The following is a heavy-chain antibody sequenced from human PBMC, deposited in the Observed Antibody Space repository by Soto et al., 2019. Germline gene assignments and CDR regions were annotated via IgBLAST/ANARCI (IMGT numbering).Heavy chain of an antibody. J-gene: IGHJ6*02. CDR1: GGTFSSYA. CDR2: IIPIFGTA. Sequence: ASVKVSCKASGGTFSSYAISWVRQAPGQGLEWMGGIIPIFGTANYAQKFQGRVTITADESTSTAYMELSSLRSEDTAVYYCATYMSSSSSVTGGLGYYYGMDVWGQGTTVTVSS. CDR3: ATYMSSSSSVTGGLGYYYGMDV. D-gene: IGHD6-6*01. V-gene: IGHV1-69*13.